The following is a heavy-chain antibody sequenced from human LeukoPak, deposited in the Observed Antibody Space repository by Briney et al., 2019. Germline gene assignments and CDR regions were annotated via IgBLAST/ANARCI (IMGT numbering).Heavy chain of an antibody. D-gene: IGHD3-3*01. CDR1: GYTFTGYY. Sequence: ASVKVSCKASGYTFTGYYMHWVRQAPGQGLEWMGWINPNSGGTNYAQKFQGRVTMTRDTSISTAYMELSRLRSDDTAVYYCARKLPSDDFWSGYDYWGQGTLVTVSS. V-gene: IGHV1-2*02. J-gene: IGHJ4*02. CDR2: INPNSGGT. CDR3: ARKLPSDDFWSGYDY.